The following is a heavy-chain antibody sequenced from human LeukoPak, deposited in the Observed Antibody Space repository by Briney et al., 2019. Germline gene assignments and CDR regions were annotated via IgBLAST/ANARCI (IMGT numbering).Heavy chain of an antibody. J-gene: IGHJ4*02. D-gene: IGHD1-26*01. V-gene: IGHV3-7*01. CDR2: INSDGSEG. Sequence: GGSLRLSCAVSGFTFSGFWMSWSRQAPGKGLEWVASINSDGSEGYYADVVKGRFTISRDNAKNSLYLQMNSLRAEDTAVYYCARVGRQNDYWGQGTLVTVSS. CDR1: GFTFSGFW. CDR3: ARVGRQNDY.